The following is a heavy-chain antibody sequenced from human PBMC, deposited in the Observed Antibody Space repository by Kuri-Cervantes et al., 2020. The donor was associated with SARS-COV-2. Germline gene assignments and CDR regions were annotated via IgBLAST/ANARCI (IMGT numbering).Heavy chain of an antibody. CDR3: AREGYFDWLSRDYYYGMDV. CDR1: GFTFSSYS. D-gene: IGHD3-9*01. J-gene: IGHJ6*02. Sequence: GESLKISCAASGFTFSSYSMNWVRQAPGKGLEWVSSISSSSSYIYYADSVKGRFTISRDNAKNSLYLQMNSLRAEDTAVYYCAREGYFDWLSRDYYYGMDVWGQGTTVTVSS. CDR2: ISSSSSYI. V-gene: IGHV3-21*01.